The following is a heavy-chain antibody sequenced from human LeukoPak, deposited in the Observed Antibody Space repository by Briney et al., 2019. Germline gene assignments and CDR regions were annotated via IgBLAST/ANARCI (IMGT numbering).Heavy chain of an antibody. V-gene: IGHV3-21*01. CDR3: ARDGSLLSSSWYVWAY. CDR1: GFTFNGYS. J-gene: IGHJ4*02. Sequence: PGGSLRLSCAASGFTFNGYSMNWVRQAPGKGLEWVSSISSSSSYIYYADSVKGRFTISRDNAKNSPYLQMNSLRAEDTAVYYCARDGSLLSSSWYVWAYWGQGTLVTVSS. CDR2: ISSSSSYI. D-gene: IGHD6-13*01.